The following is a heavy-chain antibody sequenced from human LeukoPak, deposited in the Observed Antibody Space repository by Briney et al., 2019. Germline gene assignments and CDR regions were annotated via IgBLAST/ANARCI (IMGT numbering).Heavy chain of an antibody. V-gene: IGHV4-39*01. D-gene: IGHD6-19*01. Sequence: SETLSLTCTVSGDSISSGTFYWGWVRQPPGKGLEWIGSIHYSGNTYYNPSLKSPVTISVDTSKNQFSLNLSSVTAADTAVYYCARHGYSSGWYYFDYWGQGTLVTVSS. J-gene: IGHJ4*02. CDR2: IHYSGNT. CDR1: GDSISSGTFY. CDR3: ARHGYSSGWYYFDY.